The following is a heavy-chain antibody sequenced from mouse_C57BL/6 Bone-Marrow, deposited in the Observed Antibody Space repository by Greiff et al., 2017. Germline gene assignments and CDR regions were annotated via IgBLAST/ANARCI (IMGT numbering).Heavy chain of an antibody. J-gene: IGHJ2*01. CDR1: GYTFTSYC. D-gene: IGHD1-1*01. V-gene: IGHV1-69*01. CDR2: IDPSDSYT. Sequence: QVQLQQPGAELVMPGASVKLSCKASGYTFTSYCMHWVKQRPGQGLEWIGEIDPSDSYTKYNQKFKGKSTLTVDKSSSTAYMQLSSLTSADSAVYYYAINYYGFDYWGQGTTLTVSS. CDR3: AINYYGFDY.